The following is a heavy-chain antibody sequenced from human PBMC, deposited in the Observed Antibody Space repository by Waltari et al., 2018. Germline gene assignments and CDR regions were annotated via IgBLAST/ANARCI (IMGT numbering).Heavy chain of an antibody. CDR3: AKGHSGSYGLKD. CDR2: ISWNSDNI. D-gene: IGHD1-26*01. Sequence: EVQLVESGGGLVQPGRSLSLSCAGLGFNFAAYAMHWVRQAPGKGLEWVSGISWNSDNIGYADSVKGRFTISRDNAKNSLYLQMNSLRPEDTALYYCAKGHSGSYGLKDWGQGTLVTVSS. J-gene: IGHJ4*02. CDR1: GFNFAAYA. V-gene: IGHV3-9*01.